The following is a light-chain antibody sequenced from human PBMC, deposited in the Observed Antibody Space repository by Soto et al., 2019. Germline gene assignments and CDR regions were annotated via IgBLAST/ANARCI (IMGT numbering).Light chain of an antibody. V-gene: IGKV3-15*01. J-gene: IGKJ3*01. CDR1: QSVSSN. CDR3: QQYGDSPL. CDR2: DAS. Sequence: EIVMTQAPATLSVSPGERATLSCRASQSVSSNLAWHQQKPGQAPRILMYDASTRATGIPARFSGSGSGTDFTLTISRLEPEDFAVYYCQQYGDSPLFGPGTKVDNK.